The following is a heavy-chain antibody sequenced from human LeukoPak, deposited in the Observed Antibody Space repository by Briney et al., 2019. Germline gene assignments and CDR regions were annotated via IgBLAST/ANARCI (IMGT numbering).Heavy chain of an antibody. Sequence: GSVKVSCKASGYTFTSYDINWVRQATRQGLEWMGWMNPNSGNTGYAQKFQGRVTMTRNTSISTAYMELSSLRSEDTAVYYCARGRRWRDSSGYYKIDYWGQGTLVTVSS. V-gene: IGHV1-8*01. D-gene: IGHD3-22*01. CDR3: ARGRRWRDSSGYYKIDY. CDR2: MNPNSGNT. J-gene: IGHJ4*02. CDR1: GYTFTSYD.